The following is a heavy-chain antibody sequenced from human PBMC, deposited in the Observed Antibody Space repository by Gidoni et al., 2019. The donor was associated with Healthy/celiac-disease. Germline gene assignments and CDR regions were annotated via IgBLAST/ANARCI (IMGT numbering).Heavy chain of an antibody. CDR1: GYTFTGYY. D-gene: IGHD6-19*01. Sequence: QVQLVQSGAAVKKPGASVKVSCTASGYTFTGYYMHWVRQAPGQGLEWMGRNNPNSGDTNYAQKFQGRVTMTRDTSISTAYMELSRLRSDDTAVYYCARDKRSSGWYGDAFDIWGQGTMVTVSS. J-gene: IGHJ3*02. CDR2: NNPNSGDT. V-gene: IGHV1-2*06. CDR3: ARDKRSSGWYGDAFDI.